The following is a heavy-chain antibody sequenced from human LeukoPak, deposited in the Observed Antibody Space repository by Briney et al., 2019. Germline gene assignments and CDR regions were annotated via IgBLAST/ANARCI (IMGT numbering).Heavy chain of an antibody. V-gene: IGHV3-23*01. CDR3: AKQDFGDYYYYCMDV. J-gene: IGHJ6*03. CDR1: GFTFSSYA. CDR2: ISGSGGST. Sequence: PGGSLRLSCAASGFTFSSYAMSWVRHAPGKGLEWVSAISGSGGSTYYADSVKGRFTISRDNSKNTLYLQMNSLRAEDTAVYYCAKQDFGDYYYYCMDVWGKGTTVTVSS. D-gene: IGHD3-16*01.